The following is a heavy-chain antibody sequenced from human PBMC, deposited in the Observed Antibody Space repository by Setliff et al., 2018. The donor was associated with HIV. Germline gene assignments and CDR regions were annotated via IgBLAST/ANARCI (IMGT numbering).Heavy chain of an antibody. CDR1: GGPLSGYF. J-gene: IGHJ6*02. Sequence: SETLSLTCGLYGGPLSGYFWTWIRQSPEKGLEWIGEINDSGDTKYNPSLMSRLSISVETSKNEFSLKVTSLTAADTAVYFCTRGPARRYPGSTVYGLWGQGTPVTVSS. D-gene: IGHD2-15*01. V-gene: IGHV4-34*01. CDR3: TRGPARRYPGSTVYGL. CDR2: INDSGDT.